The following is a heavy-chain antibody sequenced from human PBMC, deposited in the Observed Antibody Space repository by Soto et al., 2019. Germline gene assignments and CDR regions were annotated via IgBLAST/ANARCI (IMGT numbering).Heavy chain of an antibody. CDR2: ISSSSGAI. Sequence: LRLSCAASGFSFSSFGMNWVRQAPGKGLEWVSYISSSSGAIYYADSVKGRFTISRDNARNSLYLQMNSLRAEDTAVYYCAKDSDYFFSSIYYRSNWFDSWGQGTQVTVS. CDR3: AKDSDYFFSSIYYRSNWFDS. V-gene: IGHV3-48*01. J-gene: IGHJ5*01. D-gene: IGHD3-22*01. CDR1: GFSFSSFG.